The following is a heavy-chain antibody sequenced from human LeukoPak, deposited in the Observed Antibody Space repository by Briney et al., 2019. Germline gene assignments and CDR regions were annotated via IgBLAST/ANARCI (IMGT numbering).Heavy chain of an antibody. CDR3: ARLPTYYDFWSGVVKYYNYMDV. CDR1: GGSISSYY. J-gene: IGHJ6*03. CDR2: IYYSGST. V-gene: IGHV4-59*12. D-gene: IGHD3-3*01. Sequence: SETLSLTCTVSGGSISSYYWSWIRQPPGKGLEWIGYIYYSGSTNYNPSLKSRVTISVDTSKNQFSLKLSSVTAADTAMYFCARLPTYYDFWSGVVKYYNYMDVWGQGTTVTVSS.